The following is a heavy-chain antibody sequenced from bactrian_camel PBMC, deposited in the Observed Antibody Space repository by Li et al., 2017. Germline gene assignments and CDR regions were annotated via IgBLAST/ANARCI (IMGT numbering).Heavy chain of an antibody. J-gene: IGHJ4*01. CDR1: GFTFSSST. D-gene: IGHD5*01. Sequence: HVQLVESGGGLVQPGGSLRLSCAASGFTFSSSTMTWVRQAPGKGLEWVSSSGGSCTFYADSVKGRFTIARDNAKNTLYLQLNYLKTEDTAMYYCANWGDNYWGQGTQVTVS. V-gene: IGHV3S1*01. CDR3: ANWGDNY. CDR2: SGGSCT.